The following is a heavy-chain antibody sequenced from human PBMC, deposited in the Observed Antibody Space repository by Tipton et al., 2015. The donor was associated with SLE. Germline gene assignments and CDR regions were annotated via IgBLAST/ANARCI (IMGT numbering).Heavy chain of an antibody. CDR1: GGSISSHY. D-gene: IGHD6-6*01. CDR3: ARGRGAARPGY. Sequence: TLSFTCTVSGGSISSHYWSWIRQPPGKGLEWIGYIYYSGSTNYNPSLKSRVTISVDTSKNQFSLKLSSVTAADTAVYYCARGRGAARPGYWGQGTLVTVSS. CDR2: IYYSGST. J-gene: IGHJ4*02. V-gene: IGHV4-59*11.